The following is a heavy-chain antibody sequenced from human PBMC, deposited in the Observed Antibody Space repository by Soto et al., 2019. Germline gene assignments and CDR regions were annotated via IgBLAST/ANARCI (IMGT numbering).Heavy chain of an antibody. Sequence: EVQLVESGGDLVKPGGSLRLSCVTSGFMFSSAWMSWVRQAPGKGLEWVGRIKSKADGGARDYAAPVKGRFSISRDDSKNTLYLQMNSLMAEDTAVYYCVEGWNDFWGQGTLVTVSS. CDR1: GFMFSSAW. V-gene: IGHV3-15*01. D-gene: IGHD1-1*01. CDR3: VEGWNDF. CDR2: IKSKADGGAR. J-gene: IGHJ4*02.